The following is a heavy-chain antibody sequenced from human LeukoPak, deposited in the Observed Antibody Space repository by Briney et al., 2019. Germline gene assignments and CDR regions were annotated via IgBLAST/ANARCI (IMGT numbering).Heavy chain of an antibody. J-gene: IGHJ6*02. CDR3: ANDWGESFYYYDSSGYGWPEYYYYGMDV. V-gene: IGHV1-69*13. D-gene: IGHD3-22*01. Sequence: SVKVSCKASGGTFSSYAISWVRQAPGQGLEWMGGIIPIFGTANYAQKFQGRVTITADESTSTAYMELNSLRAEDTAVYYCANDWGESFYYYDSSGYGWPEYYYYGMDVWGQGTTVTVSS. CDR2: IIPIFGTA. CDR1: GGTFSSYA.